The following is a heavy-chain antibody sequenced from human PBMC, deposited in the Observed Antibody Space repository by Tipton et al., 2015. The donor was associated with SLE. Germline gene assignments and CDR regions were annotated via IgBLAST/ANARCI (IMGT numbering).Heavy chain of an antibody. CDR2: IFYSGHT. V-gene: IGHV4-39*07. J-gene: IGHJ5*02. CDR3: ARFFYYDNSRAWGWFDP. D-gene: IGHD3-9*01. Sequence: LRLSCAASGFTVSSNYMNWVRQPPGKDLEWIGSIFYSGHTYYNPSLKSRVTVSVDTSKNQFSLKLRSVTAADTAVYYCARFFYYDNSRAWGWFDPWGQGTLVIVSS. CDR1: GFTVSSNY.